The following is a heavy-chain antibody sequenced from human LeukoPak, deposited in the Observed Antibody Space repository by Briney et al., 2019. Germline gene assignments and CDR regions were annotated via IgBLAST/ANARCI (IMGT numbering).Heavy chain of an antibody. CDR1: GGSISSGSYY. J-gene: IGHJ4*02. Sequence: SETLSLTCTVSGGSISSGSYYWSWIRQPAGKGLEWIGRIYTSGSTNYNPSLKSRVTISVDTSKNQFSLRLSSVTAADTAVYYCFGTPGWLQGTSFDYWGQGTLVTVSS. D-gene: IGHD5-24*01. CDR3: FGTPGWLQGTSFDY. CDR2: IYTSGST. V-gene: IGHV4-61*02.